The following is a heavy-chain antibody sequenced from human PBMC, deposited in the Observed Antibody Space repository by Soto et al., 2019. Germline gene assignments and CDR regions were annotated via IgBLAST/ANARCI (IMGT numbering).Heavy chain of an antibody. D-gene: IGHD4-17*01. CDR1: GFSCSRYT. CDR2: IHPGDSDT. CDR3: TLSYGDSYYYYYGMDV. Sequence: PGESLKISWVGSGFSCSRYTVVWVRQVPGKGLEWMGVIHPGDSDTIYSPSFQGQVTISADKSISTAYLQWSSLKASDTAMYYCTLSYGDSYYYYYGMDVWGQGTTVTVSS. V-gene: IGHV5-51*01. J-gene: IGHJ6*02.